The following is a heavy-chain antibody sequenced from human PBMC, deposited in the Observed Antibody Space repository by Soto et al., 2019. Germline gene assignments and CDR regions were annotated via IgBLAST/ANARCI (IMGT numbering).Heavy chain of an antibody. V-gene: IGHV2-26*01. D-gene: IGHD6-6*01. CDR1: GFSLSNARMG. CDR2: IFSNDEK. CDR3: ARRVAARRDFDY. J-gene: IGHJ4*02. Sequence: QVTLKESGPVLVKPTETLTLTCTVSGFSLSNARMGVSWIRQPPGKALEWLAHIFSNDEKSYSTSLKSRLTISKATSKSQVVLTMTNMDPVDTATYYCARRVAARRDFDYWGQGTLVTVSS.